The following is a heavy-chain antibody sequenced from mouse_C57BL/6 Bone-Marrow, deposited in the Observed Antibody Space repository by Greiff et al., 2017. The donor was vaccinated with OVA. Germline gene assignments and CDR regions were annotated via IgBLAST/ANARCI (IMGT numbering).Heavy chain of an antibody. J-gene: IGHJ4*01. V-gene: IGHV5-9*01. CDR1: GFTFSSYT. CDR3: ARPLITTVAPYAMDY. D-gene: IGHD1-1*01. Sequence: EVQLVESGGGLVKPGGSLKLSCAASGFTFSSYTMSWVRQTPEKRLEWVATISGGGGNTYYPDSVKGRFTISIDNAKNTLYLQMSSLRSEDTALYYCARPLITTVAPYAMDYWGQGTSVTVSS. CDR2: ISGGGGNT.